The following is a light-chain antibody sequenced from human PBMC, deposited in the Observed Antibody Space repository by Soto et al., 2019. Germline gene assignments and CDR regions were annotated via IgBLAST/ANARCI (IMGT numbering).Light chain of an antibody. V-gene: IGKV1-39*01. J-gene: IGKJ1*01. Sequence: DIQMTQSPSSLSASVGDRVTMTCRSSQSTGNILNWYQQTPGKAPKLLIYLASSLQSGVPSRFSASGSGTDFTLVISSLQPEDFATYYCQQSYSHPRTFGQGTKVDVK. CDR2: LAS. CDR1: QSTGNI. CDR3: QQSYSHPRT.